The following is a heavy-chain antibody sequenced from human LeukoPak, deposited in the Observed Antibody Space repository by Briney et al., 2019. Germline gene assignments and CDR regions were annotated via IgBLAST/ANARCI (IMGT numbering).Heavy chain of an antibody. CDR2: ISGSGGST. CDR3: AKHTEYYGSGSYRFDY. Sequence: GGSLRLSCAASGFTFSSYAMSWVRQAPGKGLEWVSAISGSGGSTYYADSVKGRLTISRDNSKNTLYLQMNSLRAEDTAVYYCAKHTEYYGSGSYRFDYWGQGTLVTVSS. V-gene: IGHV3-23*01. CDR1: GFTFSSYA. D-gene: IGHD3-10*01. J-gene: IGHJ4*02.